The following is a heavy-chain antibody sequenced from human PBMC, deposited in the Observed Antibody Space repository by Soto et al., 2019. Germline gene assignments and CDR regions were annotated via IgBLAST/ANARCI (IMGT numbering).Heavy chain of an antibody. CDR2: ISDSGGST. D-gene: IGHD6-6*01. Sequence: EVQLLESGGGLVQPGGSLRLSCAASGFTFSSYAMRWVRQDPGKGLEWVSAISDSGGSTYYADSVRGRFTISRDNSKNTLYLQMNSLRAEDTAVYYCAKTNVEYSSSSGKRYFDYWGQGTLVTVSS. CDR3: AKTNVEYSSSSGKRYFDY. CDR1: GFTFSSYA. V-gene: IGHV3-23*01. J-gene: IGHJ4*02.